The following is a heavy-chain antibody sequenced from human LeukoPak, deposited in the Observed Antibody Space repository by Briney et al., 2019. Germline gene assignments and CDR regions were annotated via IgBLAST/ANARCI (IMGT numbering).Heavy chain of an antibody. CDR1: GFTFSSYW. V-gene: IGHV3-48*04. CDR2: ISSSGSTI. Sequence: GGSLRLSCAASGFTFSSYWMNWVRQAPGKGLEWVSYISSSGSTIYYADSVKGRFTISRDNAKNSLYLQMNSLRAEDTAVYYCARVELYYDSSGPSDYWGQGALVTVSS. CDR3: ARVELYYDSSGPSDY. J-gene: IGHJ4*02. D-gene: IGHD3-22*01.